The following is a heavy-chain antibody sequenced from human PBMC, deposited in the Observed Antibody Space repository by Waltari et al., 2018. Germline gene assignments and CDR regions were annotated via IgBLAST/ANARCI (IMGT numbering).Heavy chain of an antibody. CDR3: ACIVGATAGKEDY. D-gene: IGHD1-26*01. V-gene: IGHV4-59*11. J-gene: IGHJ4*02. CDR1: GGSISSHY. CDR2: IYYSGST. Sequence: QVQLQESGPGLVKPSETLSLTCTVSGGSISSHYWSWIRQPPGKGLEWIGYIYYSGSTNYNPSLKSRVTISVDTSKNQFSLKLSSVTAADTAVYYCACIVGATAGKEDYWGQGTLVTVSS.